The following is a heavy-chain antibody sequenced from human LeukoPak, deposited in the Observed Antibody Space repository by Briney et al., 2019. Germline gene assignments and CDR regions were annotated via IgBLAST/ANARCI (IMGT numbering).Heavy chain of an antibody. Sequence: ASVKVSCKASGYTFTGYYMHWVRQAPGQGLEWMGWINPNSGGTNYAQKFRGRVTITRNTSISTAYMELSSLRSEDTAVYYCARGWQFVSLGYWGQGTLVTVSS. D-gene: IGHD6-6*01. CDR3: ARGWQFVSLGY. CDR2: INPNSGGT. CDR1: GYTFTGYY. V-gene: IGHV1-2*02. J-gene: IGHJ4*02.